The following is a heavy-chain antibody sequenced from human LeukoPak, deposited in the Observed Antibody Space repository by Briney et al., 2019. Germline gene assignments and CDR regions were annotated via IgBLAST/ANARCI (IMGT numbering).Heavy chain of an antibody. CDR2: LSDSGAEV. CDR3: ARDFFRGRHYWRLDY. J-gene: IGHJ4*02. V-gene: IGHV3-30-3*01. Sequence: PGGSLRLSCAASGFTFRNYAMHWVRQSPGKGLEWVASLSDSGAEVFYSAAVKGRFTVSRDNSKKMLYLQMSSLRAEDTAVYYCARDFFRGRHYWRLDYWVQGTLVTVSS. D-gene: IGHD3-10*01. CDR1: GFTFRNYA.